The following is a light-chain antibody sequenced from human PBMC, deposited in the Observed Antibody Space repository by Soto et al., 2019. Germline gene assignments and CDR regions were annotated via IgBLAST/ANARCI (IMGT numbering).Light chain of an antibody. CDR2: DAS. J-gene: IGKJ4*01. CDR3: QQYDNLPLT. CDR1: QDISNY. V-gene: IGKV1-33*01. Sequence: DIQMTQSPSSLSASVGDRVTITCQASQDISNYLNWYQQKPGKAPKLLIYDASNLETGVLSRFSGSGSRTDFTFTISSLQPEDIATYYCQQYDNLPLTFGGGTKVEIK.